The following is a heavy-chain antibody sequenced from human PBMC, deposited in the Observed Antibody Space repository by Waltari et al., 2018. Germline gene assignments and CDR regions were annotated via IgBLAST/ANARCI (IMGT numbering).Heavy chain of an antibody. CDR3: TRGIHSSFDI. D-gene: IGHD2-21*01. CDR2: TYYRSKWFN. Sequence: QVQLQQSGPGLVKPSQTLSLTCAISGDSISSNSVALNWIRQSPSRGLEWVGRTYYRSKWFNDYAVSVKSRITINPDTSKNQFSLQLSSLTPEDTAVYYGTRGIHSSFDIWGQGTMVTVSS. V-gene: IGHV6-1*01. J-gene: IGHJ3*02. CDR1: GDSISSNSVA.